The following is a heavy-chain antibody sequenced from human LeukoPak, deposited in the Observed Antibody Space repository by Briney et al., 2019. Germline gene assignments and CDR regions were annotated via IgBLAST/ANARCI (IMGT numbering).Heavy chain of an antibody. D-gene: IGHD3-10*01. J-gene: IGHJ4*02. CDR3: ARHEMVRGARRRGVGFDY. CDR1: GDSVSSTYYY. Sequence: SQTLSLTCTVSGDSVSSTYYYWSWIRQPAGKGLEWIGRIYSSGGINYNPSLRSRVTISVDTSKNQFSLKLSSVTAADTAVYYCARHEMVRGARRRGVGFDYWGQGTLVTVSS. CDR2: IYSSGGI. V-gene: IGHV4-61*02.